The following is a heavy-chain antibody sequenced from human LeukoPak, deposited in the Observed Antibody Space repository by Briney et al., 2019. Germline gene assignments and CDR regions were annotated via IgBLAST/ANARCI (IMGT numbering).Heavy chain of an antibody. Sequence: GESLGLSCEASGFKFSGYIMNWVRQAPGKGLEWVSSISSSSSYIYYADSVKGRFTISRVNAKNALYLQIDSLRAEDTAVYYCARDMEGHCSGGSCTAFDSWGPGTLVTVSS. CDR2: ISSSSSYI. CDR1: GFKFSGYI. CDR3: ARDMEGHCSGGSCTAFDS. J-gene: IGHJ4*02. D-gene: IGHD2-15*01. V-gene: IGHV3-21*01.